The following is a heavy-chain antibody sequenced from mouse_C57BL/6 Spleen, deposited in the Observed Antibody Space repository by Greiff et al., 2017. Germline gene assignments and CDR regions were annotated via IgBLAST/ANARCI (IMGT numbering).Heavy chain of an antibody. D-gene: IGHD3-2*02. CDR3: ARGSSGYRYFDV. Sequence: QVQLQQSGAELVKPGASVKMSCKASGYTFTSYWITWVKQRPGQGLEWIGDIYPGSGSTNYNEKFKSKATLTVDTSSSTAYMQLRSLTSEDSAVYYCARGSSGYRYFDVWGTGTTVTVSS. CDR2: IYPGSGST. V-gene: IGHV1-55*01. J-gene: IGHJ1*03. CDR1: GYTFTSYW.